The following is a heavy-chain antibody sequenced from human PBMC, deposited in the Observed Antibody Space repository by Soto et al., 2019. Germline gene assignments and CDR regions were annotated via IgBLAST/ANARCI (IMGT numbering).Heavy chain of an antibody. J-gene: IGHJ4*02. CDR1: GFTFRGYS. Sequence: PGGSLTLSYATSGFTFRGYSMHWLRQAPGKELEWVAVTSSDGATTYYADSVRGRFTVSRDNSKRTLFLQMNSLIPDHTAVYYCAREVVLTEWFFDNWGQGILVIVSS. CDR3: AREVVLTEWFFDN. CDR2: TSSDGATT. V-gene: IGHV3-30*04. D-gene: IGHD3-3*01.